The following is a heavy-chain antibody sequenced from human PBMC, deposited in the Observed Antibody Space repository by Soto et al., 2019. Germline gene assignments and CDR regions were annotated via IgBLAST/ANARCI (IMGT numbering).Heavy chain of an antibody. J-gene: IGHJ4*02. Sequence: GASVKVSCKASGYTFTSYAMHWVRQAPGQRLEWMGWINAGNGNTKYSQKFQGRVTITRDTSASTAYMELSSLRSEDTAVYYCARSVVVVNVLDYWARGNLVPVSS. CDR2: INAGNGNT. D-gene: IGHD2-21*01. CDR1: GYTFTSYA. V-gene: IGHV1-3*01. CDR3: ARSVVVVNVLDY.